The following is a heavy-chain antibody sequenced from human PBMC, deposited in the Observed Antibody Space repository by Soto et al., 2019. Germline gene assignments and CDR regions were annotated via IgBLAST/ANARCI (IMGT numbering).Heavy chain of an antibody. CDR2: IKQDGSEK. Sequence: PGGSLRLSCAASGFIFSDYEINWVRQAPGKGLEWVANIKQDGSEKYYVDSVKGRFTISRDNAKNSLYLQMNSLRAEDTAVYYCARVPLHYYDSSGYLDYWGQGTLVTVSS. CDR1: GFIFSDYE. V-gene: IGHV3-7*01. J-gene: IGHJ4*02. CDR3: ARVPLHYYDSSGYLDY. D-gene: IGHD3-22*01.